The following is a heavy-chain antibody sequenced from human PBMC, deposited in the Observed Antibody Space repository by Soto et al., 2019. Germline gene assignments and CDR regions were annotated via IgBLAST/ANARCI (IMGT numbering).Heavy chain of an antibody. V-gene: IGHV3-21*01. CDR1: GFTFSDYS. CDR2: ISSSSSYI. D-gene: IGHD7-27*01. Sequence: EVQLVESGGGLVKPGGSLRLSCAASGFTFSDYSMNWVRQAPGKGLEWVSSISSSSSYIYYADSVKGRFTVSRDNAKISLYLQMDSLRAEDTAIYYCARDQRSSPWGDFDSWGQGTLVAVSS. CDR3: ARDQRSSPWGDFDS. J-gene: IGHJ4*02.